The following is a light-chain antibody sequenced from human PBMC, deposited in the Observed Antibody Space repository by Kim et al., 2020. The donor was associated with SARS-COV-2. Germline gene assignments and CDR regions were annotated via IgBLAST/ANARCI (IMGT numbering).Light chain of an antibody. V-gene: IGKV1-5*03. CDR3: QQYNSYSKT. CDR1: QSISSW. J-gene: IGKJ1*01. CDR2: KAS. Sequence: DIQMTQSPSTLSASVGDRVTITCRASQSISSWLAWYQQNPGKAPKLLIYKASSLESGVPSRFSGSGSGTEFTLTISSLQPDDFATYYCQQYNSYSKTFGQGTKVDIK.